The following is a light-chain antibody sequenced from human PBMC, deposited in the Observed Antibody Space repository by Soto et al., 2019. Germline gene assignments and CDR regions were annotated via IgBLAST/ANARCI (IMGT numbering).Light chain of an antibody. CDR3: SSYTSSSTSVV. CDR1: SSDVGGYNY. V-gene: IGLV2-14*01. CDR2: EVS. Sequence: QSALTQPASVSGSPGQSITISCTGTSSDVGGYNYVSWYQQHPGKAPKLMIYEVSNRPSGVSNRFSGSKSGNTASLTISGVPAEDEADYYCSSYTSSSTSVVFGGGTKLTVL. J-gene: IGLJ2*01.